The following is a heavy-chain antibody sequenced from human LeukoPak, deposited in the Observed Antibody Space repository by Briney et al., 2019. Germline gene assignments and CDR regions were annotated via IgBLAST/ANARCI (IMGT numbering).Heavy chain of an antibody. D-gene: IGHD5-18*01. CDR1: GGSFSGYY. V-gene: IGHV4-34*01. CDR3: ARRYSYGRSYYYYMDV. J-gene: IGHJ6*03. Sequence: SETLSLTCAVYGGSFSGYYWSWIRQPPGKGLEWIGEINHSGSTNYNPSLKSRVTISVDTSKNQFSLKLSSVTAADTAVYYCARRYSYGRSYYYYMDVWGKGTTVTVSS. CDR2: INHSGST.